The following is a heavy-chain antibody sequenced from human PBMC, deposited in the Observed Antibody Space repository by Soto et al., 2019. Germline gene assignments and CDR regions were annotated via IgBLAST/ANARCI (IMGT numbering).Heavy chain of an antibody. CDR2: ISSSGSTI. CDR3: ARDRRYTPVCMDV. Sequence: GGSLRLSCAASGFTFSSYEMNWVRQAPGKGLEWVSYISSSGSTIYYADSVKGRFTISRDNAKNSMYLQMNSLRAEDTAVYYCARDRRYTPVCMDVWGQGTTVTVSS. D-gene: IGHD5-18*01. CDR1: GFTFSSYE. V-gene: IGHV3-48*03. J-gene: IGHJ6*02.